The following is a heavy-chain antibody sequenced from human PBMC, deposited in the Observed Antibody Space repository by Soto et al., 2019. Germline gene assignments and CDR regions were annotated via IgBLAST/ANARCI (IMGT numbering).Heavy chain of an antibody. CDR2: INGYNGKT. CDR1: GYTFTNYG. J-gene: IGHJ4*02. Sequence: QVQLVQSGGEVAKPGASVKVSCKASGYTFTNYGINWVRQAPGLGLEWMGWINGYNGKTNYAQKFQARVTMTTDTSTNSVYSELRSMRSDDTAVYYCTTGPDPTYFDYWGQGTLVIVSS. CDR3: TTGPDPTYFDY. V-gene: IGHV1-18*01.